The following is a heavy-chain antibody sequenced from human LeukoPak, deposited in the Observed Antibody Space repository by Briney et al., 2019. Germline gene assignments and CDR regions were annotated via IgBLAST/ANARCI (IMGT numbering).Heavy chain of an antibody. J-gene: IGHJ4*02. CDR2: IYYSGST. V-gene: IGHV4-31*03. CDR3: ARQATSNYDTPLDY. Sequence: PSQTLSLTCTVSGGSISSGGYYWSWIRQHPGKGLEWIGYIYYSGSTNYNPSLKSRVTISVDTSKNQFSLKLSSVTAADTAVYYCARQATSNYDTPLDYWGQGTLVTVSS. D-gene: IGHD3-9*01. CDR1: GGSISSGGYY.